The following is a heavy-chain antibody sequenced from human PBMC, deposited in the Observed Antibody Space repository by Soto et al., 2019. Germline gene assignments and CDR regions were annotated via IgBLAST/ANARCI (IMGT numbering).Heavy chain of an antibody. V-gene: IGHV4-59*01. D-gene: IGHD1-26*01. CDR2: IYYSGST. J-gene: IGHJ4*02. CDR1: GGSISSYY. Sequence: SETLSLTCTVSGGSISSYYWSWIRQPPGKGLEWIGYIYYSGSTNYNPSLKSRVTISVDTSKNQFSLKPSSVTAADTAVYYCARGGVGATRARFEFDYWGQGTLVTV. CDR3: ARGGVGATRARFEFDY.